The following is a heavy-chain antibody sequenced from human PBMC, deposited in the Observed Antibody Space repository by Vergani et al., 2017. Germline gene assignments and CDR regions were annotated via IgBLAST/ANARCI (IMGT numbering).Heavy chain of an antibody. CDR2: IIPIFGTT. V-gene: IGHV1-69*13. D-gene: IGHD6-13*01. J-gene: IGHJ4*02. CDR3: ASRGLAAAGSGGYDG. Sequence: QGQLAQSGAEVEKPGSSVKVSCKASGGTFSSNSISWVRQAPGQGLEWMGRIIPIFGTTSYAQKFQGRVTILADESTSTAYMELSSLRSEDTAVYYCASRGLAAAGSGGYDGWGQGTLVTVSS. CDR1: GGTFSSNS.